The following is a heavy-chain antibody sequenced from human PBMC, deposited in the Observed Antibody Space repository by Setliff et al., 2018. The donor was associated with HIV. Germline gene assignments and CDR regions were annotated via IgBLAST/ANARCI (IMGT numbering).Heavy chain of an antibody. Sequence: PGGSLRLSCVASRFTFNDYWMSWVRQAPGKGLEWVANIDRDGSETNYVDSVKGRFTIFRDNAKSSMYLQMSSLRAEDTAIYYCARKFLPGHGVDVWGQGTTVTVSS. CDR3: ARKFLPGHGVDV. CDR1: RFTFNDYW. CDR2: IDRDGSET. V-gene: IGHV3-7*01. J-gene: IGHJ6*02.